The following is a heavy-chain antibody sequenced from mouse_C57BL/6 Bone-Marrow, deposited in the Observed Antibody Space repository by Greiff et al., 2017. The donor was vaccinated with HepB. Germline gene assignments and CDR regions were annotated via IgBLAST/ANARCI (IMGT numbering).Heavy chain of an antibody. J-gene: IGHJ1*03. Sequence: EVQLVESGPGLVKPSQSLSLTCSVTGYSITSGYYWNWIRQFPGNKLEWMGYISYDGSNNYNPSLKNRISITRDTSKNQFFLKLNSVTTEDTATYYCASVYYGSSLYWYFDVWGTGTTVTVSS. CDR3: ASVYYGSSLYWYFDV. V-gene: IGHV3-6*01. CDR2: ISYDGSN. D-gene: IGHD1-1*01. CDR1: GYSITSGYY.